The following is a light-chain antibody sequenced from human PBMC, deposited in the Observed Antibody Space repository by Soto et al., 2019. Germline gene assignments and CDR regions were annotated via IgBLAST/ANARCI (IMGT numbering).Light chain of an antibody. CDR2: AAS. V-gene: IGKV1-9*01. CDR3: QQLNDRRFS. Sequence: IQLTQSPSSLSASVGDRVTISCRASQGNNSFVAWYQQKSGKDPKLLIYAASTLQSGVPSRFSGSGSGTDFTLTISSLQPEDFATYYCQQLNDRRFSFGQGTKLDIK. CDR1: QGNNSF. J-gene: IGKJ2*01.